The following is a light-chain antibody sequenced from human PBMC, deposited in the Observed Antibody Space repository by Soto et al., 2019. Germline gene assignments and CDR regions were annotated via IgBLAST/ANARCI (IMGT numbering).Light chain of an antibody. J-gene: IGKJ2*01. V-gene: IGKV3-20*01. CDR2: GAS. CDR3: QHYDSSSYT. Sequence: EIALTQSPGTLSLSPGERATLSCRASQSVGGTFLAWYQQKPGQAPRLLINGASSRATGIPDRFSGSGSGTDFTLTITRLEPEDFAVYYCQHYDSSSYTFGQGTKLEI. CDR1: QSVGGTF.